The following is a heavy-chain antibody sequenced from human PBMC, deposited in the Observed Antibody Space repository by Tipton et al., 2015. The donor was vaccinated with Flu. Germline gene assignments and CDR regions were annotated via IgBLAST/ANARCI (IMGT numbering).Heavy chain of an antibody. CDR2: ITSGGYDM. J-gene: IGHJ6*02. D-gene: IGHD7-27*01. Sequence: GSLRLSCAASGFTFSGYYMSWIRQAPGKGLEWVSYITSGGYDMYYADSVKGRFTISRDNAKNTLYLQMNSLRAEDTAVYYCARGPAWVKGVDVWGHGTTVTVSS. V-gene: IGHV3-11*04. CDR3: ARGPAWVKGVDV. CDR1: GFTFSGYY.